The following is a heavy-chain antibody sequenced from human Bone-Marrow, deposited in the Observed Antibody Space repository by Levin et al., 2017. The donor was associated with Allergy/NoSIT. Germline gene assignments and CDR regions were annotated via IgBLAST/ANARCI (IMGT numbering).Heavy chain of an antibody. CDR1: GFTVRNNY. CDR3: ARGDLITGFCRGWHFDS. CDR2: IYDPGNR. J-gene: IGHJ4*02. D-gene: IGHD6-19*01. Sequence: GGSLRLSCAASGFTVRNNYMTWVRQAPGMGLEWVSLIYDPGNRYYVEYADSVKGRFTISRDNSTNMLDLQMNSLRDEDMAVYYCARGDLITGFCRGWHFDSWGQGALVTVSS. V-gene: IGHV3-66*01.